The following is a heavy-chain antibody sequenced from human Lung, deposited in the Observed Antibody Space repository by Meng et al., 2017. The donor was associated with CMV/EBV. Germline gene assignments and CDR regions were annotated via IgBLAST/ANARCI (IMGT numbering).Heavy chain of an antibody. D-gene: IGHD2-2*01. Sequence: SETXSLXCTVSGGSISSSSYYWGWIRQPPGKGLEWIGSIYYSGSTYYNPSLKSRVTISVDTSKNQFSLKLSSVTAADTAVYYCARDIYHTDIVVVRSDAFDIXGQGXMVTVSS. CDR1: GGSISSSSYY. V-gene: IGHV4-39*07. CDR3: ARDIYHTDIVVVRSDAFDI. J-gene: IGHJ3*02. CDR2: IYYSGST.